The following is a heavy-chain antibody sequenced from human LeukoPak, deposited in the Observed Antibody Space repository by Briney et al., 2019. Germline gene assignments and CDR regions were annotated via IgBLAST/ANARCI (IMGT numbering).Heavy chain of an antibody. CDR1: GFTFIHYA. CDR2: ISGSGGST. Sequence: GSLRLSCAASGFTFIHYAMNWVRQAPGKGLEWVSAISGSGGSTYYADSLKGRFIISRDNSKNTLYLQMNSLRAEDTAVYYCAKDLLRGSTGGFDYWGQGTLVTVSS. J-gene: IGHJ4*02. D-gene: IGHD2-2*01. V-gene: IGHV3-23*01. CDR3: AKDLLRGSTGGFDY.